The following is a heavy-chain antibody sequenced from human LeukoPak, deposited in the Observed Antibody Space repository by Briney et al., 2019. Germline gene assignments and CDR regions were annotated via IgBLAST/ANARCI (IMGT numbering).Heavy chain of an antibody. V-gene: IGHV3-21*01. CDR3: TRVGYIDEGIDY. CDR1: GFTFSSYS. D-gene: IGHD5-24*01. J-gene: IGHJ4*02. Sequence: PGGSLRLSCAASGFTFSSYSMNWVRQAPGKGLEWVSSIGGSSTYIYFTDSVKGRFTISRDNAKNSLYLQMNSLRAEDTAIYYCTRVGYIDEGIDYWGQGTLVTVSS. CDR2: IGGSSTYI.